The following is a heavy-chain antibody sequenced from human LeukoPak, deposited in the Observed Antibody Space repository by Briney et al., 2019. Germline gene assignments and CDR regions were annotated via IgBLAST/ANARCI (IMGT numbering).Heavy chain of an antibody. CDR3: AKTARLRAAGTWREVDY. CDR1: GFTFSSYG. D-gene: IGHD6-13*01. J-gene: IGHJ4*02. Sequence: PGGSPRLSCAASGFTFSSYGMHWVRQAPGKGLEWVAVISYDGSNKYYADSVKGRFTISRDNSKNTLYLQMNSLRAEDTAVCYCAKTARLRAAGTWREVDYWGQGTLVTVSS. CDR2: ISYDGSNK. V-gene: IGHV3-30*18.